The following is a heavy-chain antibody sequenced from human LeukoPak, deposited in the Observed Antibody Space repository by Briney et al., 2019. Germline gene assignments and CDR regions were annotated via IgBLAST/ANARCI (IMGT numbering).Heavy chain of an antibody. Sequence: SETLSLTCAVPGDSFSSHYWTWIRQSPGTGLEWIGYISHIGRTNYNPSLKSRVTISKDTSKNQCSLKLRSVTAADTAVYYCARDLVTVTKGFDIWGQGTMVNVSS. CDR1: GDSFSSHY. D-gene: IGHD4-17*01. CDR2: ISHIGRT. CDR3: ARDLVTVTKGFDI. J-gene: IGHJ3*02. V-gene: IGHV4-59*11.